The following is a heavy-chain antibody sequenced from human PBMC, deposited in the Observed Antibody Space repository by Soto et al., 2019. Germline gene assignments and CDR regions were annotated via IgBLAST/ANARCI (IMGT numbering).Heavy chain of an antibody. V-gene: IGHV4-34*12. J-gene: IGHJ4*02. Sequence: SETLSLTCAVYGGTFSAYYWSWVRQPPGKGLEWIGEIIHSESTKYNPSLKSRVTISVDTSKNQFSLKLSSVTAADTAVYYCARAADFWSGYPFDYWGQGTLVTVSS. CDR1: GGTFSAYY. CDR3: ARAADFWSGYPFDY. CDR2: IIHSEST. D-gene: IGHD3-3*01.